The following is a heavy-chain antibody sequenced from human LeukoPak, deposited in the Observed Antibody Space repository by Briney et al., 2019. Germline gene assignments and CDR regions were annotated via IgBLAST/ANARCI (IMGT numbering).Heavy chain of an antibody. J-gene: IGHJ5*02. D-gene: IGHD6-19*01. CDR3: ARGGAGFRLAGWFDP. CDR2: IYYSGNT. V-gene: IGHV4-59*01. Sequence: SETLSLTCTVSGGSISSYYWSWIRQPPGKGLEWIGYIYYSGNTNYNPSLTSRVTISVDTSKNQFSLKLSSVTAADTAVYYCARGGAGFRLAGWFDPWGQGTLVTVSS. CDR1: GGSISSYY.